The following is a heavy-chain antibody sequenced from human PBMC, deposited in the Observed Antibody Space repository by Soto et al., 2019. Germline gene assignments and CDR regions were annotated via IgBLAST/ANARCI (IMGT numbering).Heavy chain of an antibody. J-gene: IGHJ4*02. CDR3: AKYAPFLLVSPF. CDR2: ITGSGGVM. CDR1: GFDFSGSE. V-gene: IGHV3-48*03. Sequence: GSLRLSCTASGFDFSGSEMNWFRQAPGKGLEWVAYITGSGGVMFHADSVKGRFSISRDNAKNSLFLEMSDLTADDTGVYYCAKYAPFLLVSPFRGQGSLVPASS. D-gene: IGHD2-8*02.